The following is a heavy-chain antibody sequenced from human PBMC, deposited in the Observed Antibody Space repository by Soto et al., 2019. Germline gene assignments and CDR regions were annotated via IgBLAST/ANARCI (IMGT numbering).Heavy chain of an antibody. CDR3: ARDLAVAGSAEYFQH. V-gene: IGHV3-21*01. CDR2: ISSSSSYI. CDR1: GFTFSSYS. Sequence: GGSLRLSCAASGFTFSSYSMNWVRQAPGKGLEWVSSISSSSSYIYYADSVKGRFTISRDNAKNSLYLQMNSLRAEDTALYYCARDLAVAGSAEYFQHWGQGTLVTVSS. D-gene: IGHD6-19*01. J-gene: IGHJ1*01.